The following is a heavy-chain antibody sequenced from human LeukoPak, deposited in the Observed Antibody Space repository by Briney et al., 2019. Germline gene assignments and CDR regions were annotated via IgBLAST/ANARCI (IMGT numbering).Heavy chain of an antibody. D-gene: IGHD2-2*01. V-gene: IGHV3-74*01. CDR2: INSDGSST. Sequence: PGGSLRLSCAASGFTFSSYWMHWVRQAPGKGLVWVSRINSDGSSTSYADSVKGRFTISRDNAKNTLYLQMNSLRAEDTAVYYCARGPRGVGSTSCYPKYWGQGTLVTVSS. CDR1: GFTFSSYW. J-gene: IGHJ4*02. CDR3: ARGPRGVGSTSCYPKY.